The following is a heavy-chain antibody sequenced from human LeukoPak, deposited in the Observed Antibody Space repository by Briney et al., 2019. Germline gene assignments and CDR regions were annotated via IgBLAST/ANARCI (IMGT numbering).Heavy chain of an antibody. J-gene: IGHJ4*02. Sequence: ASVKVSCKASGYTFTSYYMHWVRQAPGQWLELMGIINPSGGSTSYAQKFQGRVTMTRDTSTSTVYMELSSLRSEDTAVYYCAARGYSYGPDFDYWGQGTLVTVSS. D-gene: IGHD5-18*01. CDR2: INPSGGST. V-gene: IGHV1-46*01. CDR3: AARGYSYGPDFDY. CDR1: GYTFTSYY.